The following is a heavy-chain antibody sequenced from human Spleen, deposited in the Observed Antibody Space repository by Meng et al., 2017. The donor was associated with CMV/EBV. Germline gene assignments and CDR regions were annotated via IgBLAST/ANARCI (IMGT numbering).Heavy chain of an antibody. CDR2: ISSSSSYI. CDR3: AREAAAGYYYYYGMDV. D-gene: IGHD6-13*01. Sequence: GGSLRLSCAASGFTFSSYSMNWVRQAPGKGLEWVSSISSSSSYIYYADSVKGRFTISRDNAKNSLYLQMNSLRAEDTAVYYCAREAAAGYYYYYGMDVWGQGTTVTVS. CDR1: GFTFSSYS. V-gene: IGHV3-21*01. J-gene: IGHJ6*02.